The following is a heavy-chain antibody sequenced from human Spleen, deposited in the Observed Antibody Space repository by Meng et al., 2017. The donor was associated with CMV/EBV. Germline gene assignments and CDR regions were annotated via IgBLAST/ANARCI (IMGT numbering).Heavy chain of an antibody. CDR3: ARRNLAEVSDY. CDR1: GFTFSNYG. D-gene: IGHD3-16*01. CDR2: IAAYSGNT. V-gene: IGHV1-18*01. Sequence: ASVKVSCKASGFTFSNYGISWVRLAPGQGLEWMGWIAAYSGNTNYAQKFQDRVTMTTDTSTSTVYMELRSLTSDDTAVYYCARRNLAEVSDYWGQGTLVTVSS. J-gene: IGHJ4*02.